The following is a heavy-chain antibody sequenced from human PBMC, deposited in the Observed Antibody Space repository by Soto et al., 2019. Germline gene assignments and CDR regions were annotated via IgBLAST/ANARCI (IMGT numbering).Heavy chain of an antibody. D-gene: IGHD4-4*01. Sequence: LRLSCAASGFTFSSYSMNWVRQAPGKGLEWVSSISSSSSYIYYADSVKGRFTISRDNAKNSLHLQMNSLRAEDTAVYYCARDEKGEKTDDYTVSYYYYYYGMDVWGQGTTVTVSS. CDR3: ARDEKGEKTDDYTVSYYYYYYGMDV. J-gene: IGHJ6*02. CDR2: ISSSSSYI. V-gene: IGHV3-21*01. CDR1: GFTFSSYS.